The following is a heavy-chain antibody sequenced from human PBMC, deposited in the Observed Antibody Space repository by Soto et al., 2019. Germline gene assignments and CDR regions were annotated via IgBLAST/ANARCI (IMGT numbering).Heavy chain of an antibody. V-gene: IGHV3-9*01. CDR2: INWNGDNI. D-gene: IGHD5-12*01. J-gene: IGHJ4*02. CDR3: AKDMGSGYGNYFDS. CDR1: GFTFSSYA. Sequence: PGGSLRLSCAASGFTFSSYAMHWVRQPPGRGLEWVSGINWNGDNIGYADSVQGRFTISRDHAKNSLYLQMNSLRADDTALYYCAKDMGSGYGNYFDSWGQGTLVTVSS.